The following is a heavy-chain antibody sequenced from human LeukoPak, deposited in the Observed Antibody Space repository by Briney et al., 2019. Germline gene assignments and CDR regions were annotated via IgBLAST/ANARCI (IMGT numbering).Heavy chain of an antibody. CDR3: ARGGYSYGYNSQDFHYYYGMDV. V-gene: IGHV1-3*01. J-gene: IGHJ6*04. D-gene: IGHD5-18*01. Sequence: ASVKVSFTASGYTFTSYAMHWVRQAPGQRLEWMGWINAGNGNTKYSQKFQGRVTITRDTSASTAYMELSSLRSEDTAVYYCARGGYSYGYNSQDFHYYYGMDVWGKGPTVTVSS. CDR2: INAGNGNT. CDR1: GYTFTSYA.